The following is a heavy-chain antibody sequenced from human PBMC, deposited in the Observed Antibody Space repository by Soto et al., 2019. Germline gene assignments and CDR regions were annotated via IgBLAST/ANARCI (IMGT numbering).Heavy chain of an antibody. J-gene: IGHJ4*02. CDR1: GFTFSSYW. CDR3: ARQPPTFGVVTPYYFDY. D-gene: IGHD3-3*01. Sequence: GGSLRLSCAASGFTFSSYWMSWVRQAPGKGLEWVANIKQDGSEKYYVDSVKGRFTISRDNAKNSLYLQMNSLRAEDTAVYYCARQPPTFGVVTPYYFDYWGQGTLVTVSS. V-gene: IGHV3-7*01. CDR2: IKQDGSEK.